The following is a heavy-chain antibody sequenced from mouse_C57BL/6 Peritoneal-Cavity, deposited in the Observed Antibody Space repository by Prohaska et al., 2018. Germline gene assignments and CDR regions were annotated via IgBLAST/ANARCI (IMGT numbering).Heavy chain of an antibody. Sequence: EVQLLETGGGLVQPGGSRGLSCEGSGFTFSGFWMSWVRQTPGKTLEWIGEINSDGSAINYAPSIKYRFTIFRDNDKSTLYLQMSNVRSEDTATYFCKRYGNYWYFDVWGTGTTVTVSS. J-gene: IGHJ1*03. V-gene: IGHV11-2*01. CDR1: GFTFSGFW. CDR2: INSDGSAI. D-gene: IGHD2-1*01. CDR3: KRYGNYWYFDV.